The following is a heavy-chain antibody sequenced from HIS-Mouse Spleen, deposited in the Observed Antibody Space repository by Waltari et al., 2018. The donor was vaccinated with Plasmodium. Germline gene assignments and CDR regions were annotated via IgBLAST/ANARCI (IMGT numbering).Heavy chain of an antibody. J-gene: IGHJ3*02. CDR2: ICTAGDT. D-gene: IGHD1-1*01. V-gene: IGHV3-13*01. CDR1: GFTFSSYD. CDR3: ARGRWNHAFDI. Sequence: EVQLVESGGGLVQPGGSLRLSWAASGFTFSSYDMHWVRQATGKGLELVSAICTAGDTYYPGSVKGRFTISRENATNSLSLQMNSLRAGDTAVYYCARGRWNHAFDIWGQGTMVTVSS.